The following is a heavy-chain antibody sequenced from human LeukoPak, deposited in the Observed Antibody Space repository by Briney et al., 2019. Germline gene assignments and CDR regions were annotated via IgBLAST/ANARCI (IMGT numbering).Heavy chain of an antibody. CDR1: GYTFTSYG. CDR2: ISAYNGNT. J-gene: IGHJ4*02. V-gene: IGHV1-18*01. Sequence: ASVKVSCKASGYTFTSYGISWVRQAPGQGLEWMGCISAYNGNTNNAQKLQGRVTMTTHTSTSTAYMELRSLRSDDTAVYYCARDQNIWATEGLDYWGQGTLVTVSS. D-gene: IGHD2/OR15-2a*01. CDR3: ARDQNIWATEGLDY.